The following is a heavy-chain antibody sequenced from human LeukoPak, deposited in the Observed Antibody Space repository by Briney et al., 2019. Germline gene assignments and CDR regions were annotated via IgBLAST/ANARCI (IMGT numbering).Heavy chain of an antibody. D-gene: IGHD6-13*01. V-gene: IGHV1-69*06. Sequence: ASVTVSCKASGGTFSSYAISWVRQAPGQGLEWMGGIIPIFGTTNYAQKFQDRVTITADKSTSTAYMELSSLRSEDTAVYYCARVVGLTGYSSSWYSGYYYYMDVWGKGTTVTVSS. CDR2: IIPIFGTT. CDR1: GGTFSSYA. J-gene: IGHJ6*03. CDR3: ARVVGLTGYSSSWYSGYYYYMDV.